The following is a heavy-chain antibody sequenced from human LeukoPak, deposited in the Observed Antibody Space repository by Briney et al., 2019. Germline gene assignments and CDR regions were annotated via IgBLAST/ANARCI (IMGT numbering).Heavy chain of an antibody. Sequence: PSETLSLTCTVSGDSISSRSYYCGWIRQPPGKGLKWLGTIFYSGSTYYNPSLQSRVTISVDTSKNQFSLKLSSVTAADSAVYYCATRTFRGAFDIWGQGTMVTVSS. V-gene: IGHV4-39*01. D-gene: IGHD2-2*01. CDR1: GDSISSRSYY. CDR2: IFYSGST. J-gene: IGHJ3*02. CDR3: ATRTFRGAFDI.